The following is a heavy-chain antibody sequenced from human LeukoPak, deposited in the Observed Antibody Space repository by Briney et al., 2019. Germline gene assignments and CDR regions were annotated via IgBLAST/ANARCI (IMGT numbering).Heavy chain of an antibody. V-gene: IGHV1-46*01. J-gene: IGHJ5*02. CDR3: ARGGVGATTYVWFDP. CDR1: GYTFTNYY. D-gene: IGHD1-26*01. Sequence: GASVKVSCKASGYTFTNYYIHWVRQAPGQGLECMGIINPSGGSTSYAQKFQGRVTMTRDMSTSTVYMELNSLRSEDTAVYYCARGGVGATTYVWFDPWGQGTLVTVSS. CDR2: INPSGGST.